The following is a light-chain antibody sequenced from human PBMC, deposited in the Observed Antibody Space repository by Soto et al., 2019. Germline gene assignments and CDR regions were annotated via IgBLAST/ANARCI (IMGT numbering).Light chain of an antibody. V-gene: IGKV1-39*01. Sequence: DIQMTQSPSSLSSSLLYIVTITCRASQSISSYLNWYQQKPGKAPKLLIYAASSLQSGVPSRFSGSGSGTDFTLTISSLQPEDFATYYCQQSYSTPSITFGQGTRLEIK. CDR2: AAS. J-gene: IGKJ5*01. CDR1: QSISSY. CDR3: QQSYSTPSIT.